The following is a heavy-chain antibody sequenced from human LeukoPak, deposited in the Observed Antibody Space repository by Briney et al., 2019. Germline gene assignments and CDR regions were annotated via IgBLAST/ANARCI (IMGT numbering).Heavy chain of an antibody. CDR1: GYTFTSYG. Sequence: ASVKVSCKASGYTFTSYGISWVRQAPGQGLEWMGWISAYNGNTNYAQKLQGRVTMTTDTSTSTAYMELRSLRSDDTAVYYCARDLGRDYYGSGSYYLPWFDPWGQGTLVTVSS. J-gene: IGHJ5*02. V-gene: IGHV1-18*01. CDR2: ISAYNGNT. D-gene: IGHD3-10*01. CDR3: ARDLGRDYYGSGSYYLPWFDP.